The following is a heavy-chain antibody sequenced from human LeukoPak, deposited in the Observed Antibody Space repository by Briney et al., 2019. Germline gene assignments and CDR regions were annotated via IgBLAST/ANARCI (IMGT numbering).Heavy chain of an antibody. CDR2: ISGTSDYI. Sequence: PGGSLRLSCAASGFTFSSYSMNWVRQAPGKGLEWVSSISGTSDYIYYADSVKGRFTISRDNGQNSLYLQMNSLKTEDTAVYYCTTDSSSWYYFDNWGQGTLVTVSS. J-gene: IGHJ4*02. CDR3: TTDSSSWYYFDN. CDR1: GFTFSSYS. V-gene: IGHV3-21*03. D-gene: IGHD6-13*01.